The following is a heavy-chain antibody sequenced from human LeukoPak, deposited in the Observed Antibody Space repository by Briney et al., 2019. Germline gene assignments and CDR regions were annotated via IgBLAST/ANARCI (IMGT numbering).Heavy chain of an antibody. Sequence: GGSLRLSCAASGFTFSSYWMHWVRQAPGKGLVWVSRINSDGSSTSYADSVQGRFTISRDNAKNTLYLQMNSLRAEDTAVYYCARGIGGSGSLLLKGGNWFDPWGQGTLVTVSS. CDR3: ARGIGGSGSLLLKGGNWFDP. CDR1: GFTFSSYW. V-gene: IGHV3-74*01. CDR2: INSDGSST. J-gene: IGHJ5*02. D-gene: IGHD3-10*01.